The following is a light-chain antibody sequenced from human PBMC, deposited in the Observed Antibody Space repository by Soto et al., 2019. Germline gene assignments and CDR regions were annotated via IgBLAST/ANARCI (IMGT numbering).Light chain of an antibody. CDR2: LGS. CDR1: QSLLNSNGNNY. V-gene: IGKV2-28*01. CDR3: MQALQTSYT. J-gene: IGKJ2*01. Sequence: EIVLTQSPLSLPVIPGEPASISCRSSQSLLNSNGNNYLDWYLQKPGQSPQLLIYLGSNRASGVPDRFSGSGSGTEFTLKISRVEAEDVGVYYCMQALQTSYTFGQGTKLEIK.